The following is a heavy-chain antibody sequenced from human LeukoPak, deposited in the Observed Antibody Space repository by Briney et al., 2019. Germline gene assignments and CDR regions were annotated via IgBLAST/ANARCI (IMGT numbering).Heavy chain of an antibody. CDR3: AKKFTGTTVISGDYFDY. CDR1: GFTFNNCT. D-gene: IGHD4-17*01. CDR2: FPYGGSSK. Sequence: GGSLRLSCAASGFTFNNCTLHWVRQAPGKGLEWVAIFPYGGSSKYYADSVQGRFTISRDNSKNTLYLQMNSLRAEDTAVYYCAKKFTGTTVISGDYFDYWGQGTLVTVSS. J-gene: IGHJ4*02. V-gene: IGHV3-30-3*02.